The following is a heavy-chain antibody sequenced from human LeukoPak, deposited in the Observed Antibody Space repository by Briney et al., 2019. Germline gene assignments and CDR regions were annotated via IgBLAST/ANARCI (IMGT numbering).Heavy chain of an antibody. CDR3: AGCGGGSCYSRGKYGVDV. CDR1: GFTVSNNY. V-gene: IGHV3-53*01. J-gene: IGHJ6*02. Sequence: GGSLRLSCAASGFTVSNNYMTWVRQAPGRGLEWVSVLYSNNITYYADSVKGRFTVSRDSSKNTLYLQMNSLRADDTAVYYCAGCGGGSCYSRGKYGVDVWGQGTTVIVSS. CDR2: LYSNNIT. D-gene: IGHD2-15*01.